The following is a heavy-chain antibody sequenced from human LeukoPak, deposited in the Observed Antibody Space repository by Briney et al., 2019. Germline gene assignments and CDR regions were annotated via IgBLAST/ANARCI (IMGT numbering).Heavy chain of an antibody. V-gene: IGHV3-15*01. D-gene: IGHD4-17*01. J-gene: IGHJ4*02. CDR3: TTDGDYGDGLRGDY. Sequence: GGPLRLSCGASGYTFSSYWMSWARQAPGRGLEWFGRIKGKTDAVTTDHAAPLKVKFTISRDDPKNTPNLQMNSLKTEDTAVYYCTTDGDYGDGLRGDYWGQGTLVTVSS. CDR1: GYTFSSYW. CDR2: IKGKTDAVTT.